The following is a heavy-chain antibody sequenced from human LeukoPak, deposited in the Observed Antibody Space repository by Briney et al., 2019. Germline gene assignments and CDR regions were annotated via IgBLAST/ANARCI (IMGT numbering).Heavy chain of an antibody. V-gene: IGHV3-53*04. D-gene: IGHD2-2*01. Sequence: QSGGSLRLSCAASGFNVSSNYMSWVRQAPGKGLEWVSVIYSGGSTYYADSVKGRFTISRHNSKNTLYLQMNSLRAEDTAVYYCARGRLGYCSSTSCYSLGYWGQGTLVTVSS. J-gene: IGHJ4*02. CDR3: ARGRLGYCSSTSCYSLGY. CDR1: GFNVSSNY. CDR2: IYSGGST.